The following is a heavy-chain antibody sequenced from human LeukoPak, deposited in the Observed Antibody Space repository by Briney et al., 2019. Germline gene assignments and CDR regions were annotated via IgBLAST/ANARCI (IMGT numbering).Heavy chain of an antibody. CDR2: ISNSGTYT. D-gene: IGHD6-19*01. CDR3: ARSRGAGPGAYFDY. CDR1: GFTFSDEY. J-gene: IGHJ4*02. V-gene: IGHV3-11*03. Sequence: GGALRLSCAASGFTFSDEYMSWIRQAPGKGREWGSYISNSGTYTNYADSVRGRFTISRDNAKHSLYLQMSSLRAEDTAVYYCARSRGAGPGAYFDYWGQGTLVTVSS.